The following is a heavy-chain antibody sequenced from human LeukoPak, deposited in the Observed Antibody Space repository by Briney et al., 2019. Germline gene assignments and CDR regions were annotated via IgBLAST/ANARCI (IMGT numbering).Heavy chain of an antibody. V-gene: IGHV4-39*01. CDR3: ARHGGTRVTLVEVYYFDY. CDR2: IYYTGGT. Sequence: PGGSLRLSCSASGFTFSNYAMNWVRQAPGKGLEWIGSIYYTGGTYYSPSLKSRVTMSVDTSKNQFSLKLSSVTAADTAVYYCARHGGTRVTLVEVYYFDYWGQGTLVTVSP. D-gene: IGHD4-11*01. J-gene: IGHJ4*02. CDR1: GFTFSNYA.